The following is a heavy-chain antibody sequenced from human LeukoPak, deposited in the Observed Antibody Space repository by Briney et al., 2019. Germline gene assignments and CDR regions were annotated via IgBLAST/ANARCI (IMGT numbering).Heavy chain of an antibody. CDR2: MSGSVGNT. CDR3: AKGPLPRMDV. D-gene: IGHD2-21*02. J-gene: IGHJ6*03. Sequence: GGSLRLPCSASGFPHSSSAMNWVREAPGKGLEWVSAMSGSVGNTYYADSVKGRFTVSRDNSKNPLYLQMNSRRAEDTVIYYCAKGPLPRMDVWGKGTTVTVSS. CDR1: GFPHSSSA. V-gene: IGHV3-23*01.